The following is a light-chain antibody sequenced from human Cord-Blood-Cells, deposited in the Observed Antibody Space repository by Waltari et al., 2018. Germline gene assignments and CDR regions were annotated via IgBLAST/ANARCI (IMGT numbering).Light chain of an antibody. V-gene: IGLV2-14*03. CDR3: SSYTSSSTLV. Sequence: QPALPQPASVSGSPGQSLTLSCTGTSSDVGGYNYVSRNQHHPGKAPKLRIYDVSNRPSGVSNRFSGSKSGNTASLTISGLQAEDEADYYCSSYTSSSTLVFGGGTKLTVL. CDR2: DVS. J-gene: IGLJ3*02. CDR1: SSDVGGYNY.